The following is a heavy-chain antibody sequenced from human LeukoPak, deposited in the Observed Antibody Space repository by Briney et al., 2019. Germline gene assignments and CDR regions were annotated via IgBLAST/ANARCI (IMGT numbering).Heavy chain of an antibody. CDR1: GFTFTDHP. CDR3: AKDRANWAIDD. D-gene: IGHD3-16*01. J-gene: IGHJ4*02. Sequence: GGSLRLSCVASGFTFTDHPMNWVRQAPGKGLEWISYIGGDGIAFYADSVKGRFTASKDDARKSMYLQMNSLRIEDAAVYYCAKDRANWAIDDWGQGTQVTVSS. CDR2: IGGDGIA. V-gene: IGHV3-69-1*01.